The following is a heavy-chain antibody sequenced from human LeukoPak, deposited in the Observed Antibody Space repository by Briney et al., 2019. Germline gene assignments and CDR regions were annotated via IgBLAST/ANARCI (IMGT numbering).Heavy chain of an antibody. CDR3: ARGGASTGIGLFDP. D-gene: IGHD6-13*01. CDR1: GGFISSYS. CDR2: IYTSGST. Sequence: SETLSLTCTVSGGFISSYSWSWIRQDAGKGLEWIGRIYTSGSTNYNPSLKSRVTMSVDTSKNQFSLNLSSVTAADTAVYYCARGGASTGIGLFDPWGQGTLVTVSS. J-gene: IGHJ5*02. V-gene: IGHV4-4*07.